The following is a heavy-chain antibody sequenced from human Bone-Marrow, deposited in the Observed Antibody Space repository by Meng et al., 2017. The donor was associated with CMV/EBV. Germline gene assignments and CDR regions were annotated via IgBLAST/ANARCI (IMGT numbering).Heavy chain of an antibody. Sequence: ASVKVSCKASGYTFTSYGISWVRQAPGQGLEWMGWISAYNGNTNYAQKLQGRVTMTTDTSTSTAYMELRSLRSEDTAVYYCAREGDYGGNSGFNYYGMDVWGQGTTVTVPS. CDR1: GYTFTSYG. D-gene: IGHD4-23*01. CDR2: ISAYNGNT. V-gene: IGHV1-18*01. CDR3: AREGDYGGNSGFNYYGMDV. J-gene: IGHJ6*02.